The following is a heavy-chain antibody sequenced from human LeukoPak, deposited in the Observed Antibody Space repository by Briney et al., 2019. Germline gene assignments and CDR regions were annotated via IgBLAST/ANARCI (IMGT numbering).Heavy chain of an antibody. Sequence: SETLSLTCTVSGGSISNYYWSWIRQPPGKGLEWIGYIYHSGSVNYNPSLKSRVTISVDTTNNQFSLKLNSVTAADTAVYYCARGGRLGSPPAYWGQGTLVTVSS. CDR1: GGSISNYY. D-gene: IGHD2-15*01. CDR2: IYHSGSV. J-gene: IGHJ4*02. CDR3: ARGGRLGSPPAY. V-gene: IGHV4-59*01.